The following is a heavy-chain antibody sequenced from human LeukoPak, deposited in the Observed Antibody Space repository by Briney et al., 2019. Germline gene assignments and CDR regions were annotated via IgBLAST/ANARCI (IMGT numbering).Heavy chain of an antibody. J-gene: IGHJ4*02. V-gene: IGHV1-46*01. CDR3: ARGLVADTRIPFDY. CDR2: INPSSGST. CDR1: GYTFTSYY. Sequence: ASVTVSCTASGYTFTSYYMHWVRQAPGQGLECMGIINPSSGSTSYAQRFQGRVTMTRDTSTSTVYMELSSLRSEDTAVYYCARGLVADTRIPFDYWGQGTLVTVSS. D-gene: IGHD6-19*01.